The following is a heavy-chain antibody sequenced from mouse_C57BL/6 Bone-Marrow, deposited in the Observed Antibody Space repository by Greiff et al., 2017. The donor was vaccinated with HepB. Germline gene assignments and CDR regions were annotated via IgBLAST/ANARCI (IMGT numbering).Heavy chain of an antibody. Sequence: QVQLQQPGAELVMPGASVKLSCKASGYTFTSYWMHWVKQRPGQGLEWIGEIDPSDSYTNYNQKFKGKSTLTVDKSSSTAYMQLSSLTSEDSAVYYCARRRILYGYWYFDVWGTGTTVTVSS. D-gene: IGHD1-1*02. CDR2: IDPSDSYT. CDR3: ARRRILYGYWYFDV. J-gene: IGHJ1*03. V-gene: IGHV1-69*01. CDR1: GYTFTSYW.